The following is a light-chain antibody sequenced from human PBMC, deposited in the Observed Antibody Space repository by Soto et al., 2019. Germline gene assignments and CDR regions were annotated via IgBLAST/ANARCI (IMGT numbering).Light chain of an antibody. J-gene: IGKJ2*01. V-gene: IGKV1-39*01. CDR2: GAS. CDR1: QSIGTY. CDR3: QQSYSAPRT. Sequence: DIQMTQSPSSLPASVGDRISITCRASQSIGTYLSWYQQKPGKAPKLLIYGASNLQSGVPSRFSGSGSETGFTLTISSLQPEDFATYYCQQSYSAPRTFGQGPKVDIK.